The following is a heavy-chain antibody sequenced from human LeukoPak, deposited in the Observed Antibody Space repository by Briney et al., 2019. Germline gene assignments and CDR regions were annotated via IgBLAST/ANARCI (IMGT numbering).Heavy chain of an antibody. CDR1: GRSISNYY. D-gene: IGHD2-8*02. V-gene: IGHV4-59*08. CDR2: ISYSGGT. CDR3: ARRVIMSATGVPDTWLDR. Sequence: PSQTLSLTCTVSGRSISNYYWNWIRHPPGKGLEWVGHISYSGGTKYNPSLQSRVTISTDTSTNQFSLNMCSVTAADTAVYYCARRVIMSATGVPDTWLDRWDQGILVTVSS. J-gene: IGHJ5*02.